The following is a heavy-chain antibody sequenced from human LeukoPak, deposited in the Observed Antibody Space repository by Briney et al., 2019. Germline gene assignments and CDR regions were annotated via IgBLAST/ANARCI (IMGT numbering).Heavy chain of an antibody. Sequence: PGGSLRLSCAASGFTFSNYSMHWVRQAPGKGLEWVSFIRSDGSNKYYADSVRGRFTISRDNSKNTLYLQMNSLRAEDTAVYYCASESPIVVVVAARPGGPFDYWGQGTLVTVSS. CDR2: IRSDGSNK. V-gene: IGHV3-30*02. CDR1: GFTFSNYS. D-gene: IGHD2-15*01. J-gene: IGHJ4*02. CDR3: ASESPIVVVVAARPGGPFDY.